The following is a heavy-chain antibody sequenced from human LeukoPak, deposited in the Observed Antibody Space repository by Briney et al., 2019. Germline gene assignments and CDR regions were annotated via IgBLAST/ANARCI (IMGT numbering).Heavy chain of an antibody. CDR2: IKQDGSEK. Sequence: QPGGSLRLSCAASGFTFSSYWMSWVRQAPGKGLEWVANIKQDGSEKYYVDSVKGRFTISRDNTKNSLYLQMNSLRAEDTAVYYCAKDHYPCHACIVVVPAAQDYWGQGTLVTVSS. D-gene: IGHD2-2*01. CDR3: AKDHYPCHACIVVVPAAQDY. J-gene: IGHJ4*02. CDR1: GFTFSSYW. V-gene: IGHV3-7*01.